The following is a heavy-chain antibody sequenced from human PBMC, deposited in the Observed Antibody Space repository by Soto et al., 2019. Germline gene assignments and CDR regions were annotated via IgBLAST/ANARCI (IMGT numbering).Heavy chain of an antibody. CDR3: ARGCGSGWFWRYFDY. CDR1: GGSISSGGYS. CDR2: IYHSGST. J-gene: IGHJ4*02. V-gene: IGHV4-30-2*01. Sequence: SETLSLTCAVSGGSISSGGYSWSWIRQPPGKGLEWIGYIYHSGSTYYNPSLKSRVTISVDTSKNQFSLKLSSVTAADTAVYYCARGCGSGWFWRYFDYWGQGTLVTVSS. D-gene: IGHD6-19*01.